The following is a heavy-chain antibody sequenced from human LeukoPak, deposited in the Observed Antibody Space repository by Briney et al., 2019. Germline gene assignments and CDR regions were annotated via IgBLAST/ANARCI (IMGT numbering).Heavy chain of an antibody. V-gene: IGHV3-20*04. CDR2: LKWNGDKT. J-gene: IGHJ4*02. CDR1: GFTFDDSD. D-gene: IGHD3-16*02. CDR3: TRDAFGGVIAPYFHD. Sequence: GGSLRLSCVASGFTFDDSDLSWVRQVPGKGLEWVCGLKWNGDKTGYADSVKGRFIISRDNAKNSLYLQMNSLRAEDTALYYCTRDAFGGVIAPYFHDWGQGTRVTVSS.